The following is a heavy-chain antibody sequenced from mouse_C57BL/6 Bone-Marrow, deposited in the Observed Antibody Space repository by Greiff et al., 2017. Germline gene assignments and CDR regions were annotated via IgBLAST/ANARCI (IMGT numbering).Heavy chain of an antibody. D-gene: IGHD2-3*01. CDR2: IYPGSGST. V-gene: IGHV1-55*01. J-gene: IGHJ2*01. Sequence: VQLQQPGAELVKPGASVKMSCKASGYTFTSYWITWVKQRPGTGLEWIGDIYPGSGSTNYNEKFKSKATLTVDKSSSTAYMQLSSLTSEYSAFYCFARILYDGYGVDYWGQGTTLTVSS. CDR1: GYTFTSYW. CDR3: ARILYDGYGVDY.